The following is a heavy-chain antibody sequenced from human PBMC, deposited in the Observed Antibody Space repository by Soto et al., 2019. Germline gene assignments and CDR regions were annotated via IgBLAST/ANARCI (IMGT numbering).Heavy chain of an antibody. CDR3: ARDMSSGWYADAFDI. D-gene: IGHD6-19*01. Sequence: SETLYLTCTVSGGSISSYYWSWIRQPPGKGLEWIGYIYYSGSTNYNPSLKSRVTISVDTSKNQFSLKLSSVTAADTAVYYCARDMSSGWYADAFDIWGQGTMVTVSS. J-gene: IGHJ3*02. CDR1: GGSISSYY. V-gene: IGHV4-59*01. CDR2: IYYSGST.